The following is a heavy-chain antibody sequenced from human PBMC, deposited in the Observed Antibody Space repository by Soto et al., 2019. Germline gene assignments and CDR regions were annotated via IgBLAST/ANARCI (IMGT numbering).Heavy chain of an antibody. J-gene: IGHJ5*02. CDR1: GYTFTSYS. CDR2: INPDSGGT. Sequence: ASVKVSCKASGYTFTSYSMHWVRQAPGQRLEWMGWINPDSGGTNYAQKFQGWVTMTRDTSISTAYMELSRLRSDDTAVYYCAKVGPYDSGSYMFRYNWFGPWGPGTLVTVSS. CDR3: AKVGPYDSGSYMFRYNWFGP. V-gene: IGHV1-2*04. D-gene: IGHD3-10*01.